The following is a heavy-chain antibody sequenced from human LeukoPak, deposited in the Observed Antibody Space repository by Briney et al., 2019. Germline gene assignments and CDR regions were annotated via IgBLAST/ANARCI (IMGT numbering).Heavy chain of an antibody. Sequence: SETLSLTCTVSGGSISSYYWSWIRQPPGKGLEWIGYIYYSGSTNYNPSLKSRVTISVDTSKNQFSLKLSSVTAADTAVYYCARDDVEGDAFDIWGQGTMVTVSS. J-gene: IGHJ3*02. V-gene: IGHV4-59*01. D-gene: IGHD3-3*01. CDR3: ARDDVEGDAFDI. CDR1: GGSISSYY. CDR2: IYYSGST.